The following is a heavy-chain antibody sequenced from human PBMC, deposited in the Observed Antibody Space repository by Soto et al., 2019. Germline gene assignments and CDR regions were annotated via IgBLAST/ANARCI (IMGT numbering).Heavy chain of an antibody. CDR2: IFTSGRA. D-gene: IGHD5-12*01. CDR3: ARDGKVDIDRGGYYYYDMDV. CDR1: GGSVGTGINY. J-gene: IGHJ6*02. Sequence: QVQLQESGPGLVRPSETLSLTCTVSGGSVGTGINYWTWIRQPPGEGLEWIGNIFTSGRANYDPSLMTPGNISVDTTKIQSSVKLTSVTAADTAVYYCARDGKVDIDRGGYYYYDMDVWGQGTTVTVSS. V-gene: IGHV4-61*01.